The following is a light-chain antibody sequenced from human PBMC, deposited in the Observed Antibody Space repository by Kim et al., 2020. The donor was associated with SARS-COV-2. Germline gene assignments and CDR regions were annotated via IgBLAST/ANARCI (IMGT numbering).Light chain of an antibody. Sequence: DIQMTQSPSSLAASVGDRVTIACRASQSISTYLNWYQQKPGKAPKLLIYAASTLQSGVPSRFSGSGSGTDFILTITSLQPEDFATYYCQQSHSTPLLTFGGGTKVDIK. V-gene: IGKV1-39*01. J-gene: IGKJ4*01. CDR3: QQSHSTPLLT. CDR1: QSISTY. CDR2: AAS.